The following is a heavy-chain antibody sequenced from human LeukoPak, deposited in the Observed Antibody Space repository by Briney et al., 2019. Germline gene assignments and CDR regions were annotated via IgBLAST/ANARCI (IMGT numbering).Heavy chain of an antibody. CDR1: GFTFSSYS. J-gene: IGHJ5*02. D-gene: IGHD3-3*01. CDR3: ASAPYYDFWSGYINWFDP. CDR2: ISSSSSYI. V-gene: IGHV3-21*01. Sequence: TGGSLRLSCAASGFTFSSYSMNWVRQAPGKGLEWVSSISSSSSYIYYAGSVKGRFTISRDNAKNSLYLQMNSLRAEDTAVYYCASAPYYDFWSGYINWFDPWGQGTLVTVSS.